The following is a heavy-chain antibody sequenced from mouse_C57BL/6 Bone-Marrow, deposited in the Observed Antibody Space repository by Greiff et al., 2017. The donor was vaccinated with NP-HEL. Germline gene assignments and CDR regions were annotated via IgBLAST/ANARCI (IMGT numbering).Heavy chain of an antibody. CDR3: ARDKGYGSSPYWYFDV. J-gene: IGHJ1*03. Sequence: EVKLVESGGGLVKPGGSLKLSCAASGFTFSSYAMSWVRQTPEKRLEWVATISDGGSYTYYPDNVKGRFTISRDNAKNNLYLQMSHLKSEDTAMYYCARDKGYGSSPYWYFDVWGTGTTVTVSS. D-gene: IGHD1-1*01. CDR1: GFTFSSYA. CDR2: ISDGGSYT. V-gene: IGHV5-4*01.